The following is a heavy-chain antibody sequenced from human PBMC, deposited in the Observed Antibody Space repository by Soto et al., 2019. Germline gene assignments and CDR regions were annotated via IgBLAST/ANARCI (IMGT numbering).Heavy chain of an antibody. D-gene: IGHD6-19*01. CDR2: ISAYNGNT. CDR3: ARVPSGWYLGWFDP. J-gene: IGHJ5*02. V-gene: IGHV1-18*01. CDR1: GYTFTSYG. Sequence: ASVKVSCKASGYTFTSYGISWVRQAPGQGLEWMGWISAYNGNTNYAQKLQGRVTMTTDTSTSTAYMELRSLRSDDTAVYYCARVPSGWYLGWFDPWGQGTLVTVSS.